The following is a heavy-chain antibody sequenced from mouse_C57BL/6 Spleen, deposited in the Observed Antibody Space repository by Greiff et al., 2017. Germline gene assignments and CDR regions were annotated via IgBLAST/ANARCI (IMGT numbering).Heavy chain of an antibody. CDR1: GYAFSSYW. J-gene: IGHJ1*03. D-gene: IGHD1-1*01. V-gene: IGHV1-80*01. CDR3: ARRGYNYYGSSHWYFDV. Sequence: VQVVESGAELVKPGASVKISCKASGYAFSSYWMNWVKQRPGKGLEWIGQIYPGDGDTNYNGKFKGKATLTADKSASTAYMQLSSLTAEDSAVYFCARRGYNYYGSSHWYFDVWGTWTTVTVAS. CDR2: IYPGDGDT.